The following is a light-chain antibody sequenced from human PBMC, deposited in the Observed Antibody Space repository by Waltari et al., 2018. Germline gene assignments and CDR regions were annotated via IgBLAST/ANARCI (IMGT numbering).Light chain of an antibody. CDR1: QSLVQSDGNTY. Sequence: DVVIAQSQLSLPVTLGQPAYISCRSSQSLVQSDGNTYLSWFQQRLGQSPRRLIDKVYTRVGRVPDRFSGSGSGTDFTLKHRRVEAEDVGVYYCMQGTHWPYTFGQGTNLE. V-gene: IGKV2-30*02. CDR3: MQGTHWPYT. J-gene: IGKJ2*01. CDR2: KVY.